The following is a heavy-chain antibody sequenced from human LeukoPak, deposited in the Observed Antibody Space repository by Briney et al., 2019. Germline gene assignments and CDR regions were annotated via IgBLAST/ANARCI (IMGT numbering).Heavy chain of an antibody. V-gene: IGHV3-33*01. D-gene: IGHD3-16*01. CDR2: IWYDGSNK. CDR1: GFTFSTYG. J-gene: IGHJ3*02. CDR3: ARWGTTGFWAFDI. Sequence: GGSLRLSCAASGFTFSTYGMHWVRQVPGKGLEWVALIWYDGSNKYYADSVKGRFIISRDNSKDTLYLQMNSLRAGDTAVYYCARWGTTGFWAFDIWGQGTMVTVSS.